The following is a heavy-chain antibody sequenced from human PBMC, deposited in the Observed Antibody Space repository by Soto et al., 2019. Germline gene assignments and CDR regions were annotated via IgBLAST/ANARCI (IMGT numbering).Heavy chain of an antibody. J-gene: IGHJ4*02. D-gene: IGHD6-6*01. Sequence: PSETLSLTCTVSGGSISSSSYYWGWIRQPPGKGLEWIGSIYYSGSTYYNPSLKSRVTISVDTSKNQFSLKLSSVTAADTAVYYCARHQLAARPYYFDYWGQGTLVTVSS. CDR2: IYYSGST. CDR1: GGSISSSSYY. CDR3: ARHQLAARPYYFDY. V-gene: IGHV4-39*01.